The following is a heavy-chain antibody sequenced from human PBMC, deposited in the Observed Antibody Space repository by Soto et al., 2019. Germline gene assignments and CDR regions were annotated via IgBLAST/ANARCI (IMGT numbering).Heavy chain of an antibody. CDR3: ARAGGHYFDIRRLGY. D-gene: IGHD3-22*01. V-gene: IGHV4-30-4*01. CDR2: IYYSGST. CDR1: GGSISSGDYY. J-gene: IGHJ4*02. Sequence: SETLSLTCTVSGGSISSGDYYWSWIRQPPGKGLEWIGYIYYSGSTYYNPSLKSRVTISVDTSKNQFSLKLSSVTAADTAVYYCARAGGHYFDIRRLGYWGQGTLVTVSS.